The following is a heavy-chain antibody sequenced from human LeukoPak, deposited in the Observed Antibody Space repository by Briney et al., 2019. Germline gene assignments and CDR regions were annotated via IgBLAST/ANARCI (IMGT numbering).Heavy chain of an antibody. CDR1: GFTFSDYY. CDR3: ARDRGYYYDSSLRLY. Sequence: GGSLRLSCASSGFTFSDYYMSWIRQAPGKGLEWVSYISSVGSTIYYADSVKGRFTISRDNAKNSLYLQMNSLRAEDTAVYYCARDRGYYYDSSLRLYCGQGTLVTVSS. V-gene: IGHV3-11*01. D-gene: IGHD3-22*01. CDR2: ISSVGSTI. J-gene: IGHJ4*02.